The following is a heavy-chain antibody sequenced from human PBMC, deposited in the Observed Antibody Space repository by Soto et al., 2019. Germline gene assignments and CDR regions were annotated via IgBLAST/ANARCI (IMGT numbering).Heavy chain of an antibody. Sequence: EVKVVESGGGLVQPGGSLRLSCAASGFTFSTSWMHWVRQVPGKGLVWVSRIKGDGSSLSYADSVKGRFTISRDHVEKTVYLQMGSLRGDDTALYYCARGLKNYYGVDVWGQGTTVTVSS. CDR1: GFTFSTSW. CDR3: ARGLKNYYGVDV. J-gene: IGHJ6*02. V-gene: IGHV3-74*01. CDR2: IKGDGSSL.